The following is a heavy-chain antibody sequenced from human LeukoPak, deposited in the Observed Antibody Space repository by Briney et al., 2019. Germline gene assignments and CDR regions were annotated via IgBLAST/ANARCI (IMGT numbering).Heavy chain of an antibody. Sequence: PSETLSLTCTVSGGSISSYYWTWIRQPAGKGLEWIGRIYTSGSTNYNPSLKSRVTMSVDTSKNQFSLKLSSVTAADTAVYYCARAQTYGDYLSWFDPWGQGTLVTVS. V-gene: IGHV4-4*07. J-gene: IGHJ5*02. CDR3: ARAQTYGDYLSWFDP. CDR2: IYTSGST. D-gene: IGHD4-17*01. CDR1: GGSISSYY.